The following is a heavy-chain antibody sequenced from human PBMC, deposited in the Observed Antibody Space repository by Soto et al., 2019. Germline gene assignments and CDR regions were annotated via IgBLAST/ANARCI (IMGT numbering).Heavy chain of an antibody. J-gene: IGHJ5*02. D-gene: IGHD3-10*01. CDR3: ARDLGSGRVDP. CDR1: GFTFSDYY. Sequence: QVQLVESGGGLVKPGGSLRLSCAASGFTFSDYYMSWIRQAPGKGLEWVSYISSSSSYTNYADSVKGRFTISRDNAKNSLYLQMNGLRAEDTAVYYCARDLGSGRVDPWGQGTLVTVSS. CDR2: ISSSSSYT. V-gene: IGHV3-11*05.